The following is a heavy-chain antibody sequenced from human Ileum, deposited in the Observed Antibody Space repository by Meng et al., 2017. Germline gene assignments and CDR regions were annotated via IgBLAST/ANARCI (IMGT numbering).Heavy chain of an antibody. CDR1: SGSFTNNNYY. Sequence: QLRLQESGPGLVKASETLSLTCSVSSGSFTNNNYYWGWIRRPPGKGLEWIGSIYYGGSTYYNPSLKSRVTISVDTSTNQFSLKLISVTAADTAVYYCARRAHYGDPPRWGQGTLVTVSS. D-gene: IGHD4-17*01. J-gene: IGHJ4*02. CDR2: IYYGGST. V-gene: IGHV4-39*01. CDR3: ARRAHYGDPPR.